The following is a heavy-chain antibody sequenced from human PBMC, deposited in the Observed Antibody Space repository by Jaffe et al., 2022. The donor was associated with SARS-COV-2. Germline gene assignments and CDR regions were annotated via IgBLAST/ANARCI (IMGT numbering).Heavy chain of an antibody. Sequence: QVTLKESGPVLVKPTETLTLTCTVSGFSLSNARMGVSWIRQPPGKALEWLAHIFSNDEKSYSTSLKSRLTISKDTSKSQVVLTMTNMDPVDTATYYCARIWAPGYDFWSVVRPGAFDIWGQGTMVTVSS. CDR3: ARIWAPGYDFWSVVRPGAFDI. CDR1: GFSLSNARMG. V-gene: IGHV2-26*01. D-gene: IGHD3-3*01. CDR2: IFSNDEK. J-gene: IGHJ3*02.